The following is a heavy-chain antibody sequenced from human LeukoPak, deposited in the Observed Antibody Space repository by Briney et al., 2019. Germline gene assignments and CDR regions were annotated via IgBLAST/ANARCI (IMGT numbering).Heavy chain of an antibody. Sequence: GSSVKVSCKASGGTFSSYGISWVRQAPGQGLEWMGWISAYNGNTNYAQKLQGRVTMTTDTSTSTAYMELRSLRSDDTAVYYCARLHCSSTSCETLYYYYYYMDVWGKGTTVTVSS. V-gene: IGHV1-18*01. CDR3: ARLHCSSTSCETLYYYYYYMDV. D-gene: IGHD2-2*01. CDR2: ISAYNGNT. CDR1: GGTFSSYG. J-gene: IGHJ6*03.